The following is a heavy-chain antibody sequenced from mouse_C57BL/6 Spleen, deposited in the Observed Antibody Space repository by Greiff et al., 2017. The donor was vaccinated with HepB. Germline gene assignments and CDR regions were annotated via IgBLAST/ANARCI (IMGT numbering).Heavy chain of an antibody. V-gene: IGHV1-39*01. J-gene: IGHJ1*03. CDR1: GYSFTDYN. CDR3: ARCYYGSSYVWYFDV. Sequence: SGPELVKPGASVKISCKASGYSFTDYNMNWVKQSNGKSLEWIGVINPNYGTTSYNQKFKGKATLTVDQSSSTAYMQLNSLTSDDSAVYYCARCYYGSSYVWYFDVWGTGTTVTVSS. CDR2: INPNYGTT. D-gene: IGHD1-1*01.